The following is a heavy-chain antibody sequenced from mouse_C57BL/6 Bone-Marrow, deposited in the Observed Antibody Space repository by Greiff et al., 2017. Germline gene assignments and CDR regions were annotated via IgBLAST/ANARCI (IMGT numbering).Heavy chain of an antibody. CDR3: TTLTVAFDY. V-gene: IGHV14-4*01. CDR2: IDPENGAT. J-gene: IGHJ2*01. CDR1: GFTIKDDY. Sequence: EVQLQQTGPELVRPGASVTLSCTASGFTIKDDYMHWVQQRPEKGLEWLGWIDPENGATEYASMFPGTATITADTSSNTAYLQLSSQTSEDTAVYYCTTLTVAFDYWGQGTTLTVSS. D-gene: IGHD1-1*01.